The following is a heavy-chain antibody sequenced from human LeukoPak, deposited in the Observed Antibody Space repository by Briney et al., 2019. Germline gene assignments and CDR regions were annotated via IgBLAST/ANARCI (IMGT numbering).Heavy chain of an antibody. J-gene: IGHJ6*03. CDR2: VYYSGYT. CDR1: GGSISSSSYY. V-gene: IGHV4-39*07. D-gene: IGHD2-15*01. Sequence: SETLSLTCTVSGGSISSSSYYWGWIRQPPGKGLEWIGSVYYSGYTYYNPSLKSRVTVSVDKSKNQFSLKLSSVTAADTAVYYCARFPGSAEYRHYYHMDVWGKGTTVTVSS. CDR3: ARFPGSAEYRHYYHMDV.